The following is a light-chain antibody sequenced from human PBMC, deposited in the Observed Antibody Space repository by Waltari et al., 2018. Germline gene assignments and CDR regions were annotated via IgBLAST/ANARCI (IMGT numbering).Light chain of an antibody. V-gene: IGLV2-14*03. CDR2: DVG. CDR3: CSYTRSGSLV. J-gene: IGLJ2*01. CDR1: SRDGGGYNF. Sequence: QSALTQPASVSGSPGQSISISSTGTSRDGGGYNFVSWYQRLQGKAPKLIIYDVGHRPSWVSNRFSGSKSGNTASLIISGLHADDEADYYCCSYTRSGSLVFGGGTKLTVL.